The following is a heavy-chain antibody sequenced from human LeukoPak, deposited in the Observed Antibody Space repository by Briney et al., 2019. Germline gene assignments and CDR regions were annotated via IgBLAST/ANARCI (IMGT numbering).Heavy chain of an antibody. CDR1: GYPSTGYY. V-gene: IGHV1-2*02. J-gene: IGHJ4*02. CDR2: INPHSGVT. CDR3: ARNYGSGDFDL. Sequence: GASVKVSCKASGYPSTGYYILWVRQAPGQGLECVGWINPHSGVTTYAQNFQGRVTMTRDTSISTAYLELSGLKSDDTAVYYCARNYGSGDFDLWGQGTLVTVSS. D-gene: IGHD3-10*01.